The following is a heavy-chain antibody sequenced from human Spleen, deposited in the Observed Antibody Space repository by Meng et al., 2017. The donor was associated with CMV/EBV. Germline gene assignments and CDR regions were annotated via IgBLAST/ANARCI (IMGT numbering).Heavy chain of an antibody. D-gene: IGHD2-15*01. CDR3: VREVVPGYYLDQ. CDR1: GFTFSTYW. CDR2: INADGSST. V-gene: IGHV3-74*01. Sequence: GGSLRLSCAASGFTFSTYWMFWVRQAPGKGLVWVSRINADGSSTSYADSVKGRFTVSRDNAKNTLLLQMNSLRAEDTAVYYCVREVVPGYYLDQWGQGTLVTVSS. J-gene: IGHJ4*02.